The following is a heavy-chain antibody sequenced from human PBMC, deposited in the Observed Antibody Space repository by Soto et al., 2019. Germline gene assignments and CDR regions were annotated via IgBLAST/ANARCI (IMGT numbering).Heavy chain of an antibody. Sequence: PGGSLRLSCAASGFTFSSYAMSWVRQAPGKGLEWVSAISGSGGSTYYADSVEGRFTISRDNSKSTLYLQMNSLRAEDAALYYCAKGRSYYYYYGVDVWGQGTTVTVSS. CDR1: GFTFSSYA. V-gene: IGHV3-23*01. CDR2: ISGSGGST. J-gene: IGHJ6*02. CDR3: AKGRSYYYYYGVDV.